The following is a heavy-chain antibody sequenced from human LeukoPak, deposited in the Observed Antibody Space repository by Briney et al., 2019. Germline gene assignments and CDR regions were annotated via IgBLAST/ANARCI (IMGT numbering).Heavy chain of an antibody. CDR2: IYTSGST. Sequence: SETLSLTCTVSGGSISSYYWSWIRQPPGKGLEWIGYIYTSGSTNYNPSLKSRVTISVDTSKNQFSLKLSSVTAADTAVYYCARAGYDSSGYYLDYWGQGTLVTVSS. D-gene: IGHD3-22*01. V-gene: IGHV4-4*09. J-gene: IGHJ4*02. CDR1: GGSISSYY. CDR3: ARAGYDSSGYYLDY.